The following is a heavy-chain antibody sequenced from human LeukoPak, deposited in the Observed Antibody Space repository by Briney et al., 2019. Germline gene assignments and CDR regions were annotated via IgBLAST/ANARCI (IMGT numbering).Heavy chain of an antibody. CDR2: ISGSGGST. D-gene: IGHD6-19*01. CDR3: AKETYSSGWYPYFDY. Sequence: GGSLRLSCVASGFTFSSYAMSWVRQAPGKGLEWVSGISGSGGSTYYADSVKGRFTISRDNSKNTLFLQMNSLRAEDTAVYYCAKETYSSGWYPYFDYWGQGTLVTVTS. J-gene: IGHJ4*02. CDR1: GFTFSSYA. V-gene: IGHV3-23*01.